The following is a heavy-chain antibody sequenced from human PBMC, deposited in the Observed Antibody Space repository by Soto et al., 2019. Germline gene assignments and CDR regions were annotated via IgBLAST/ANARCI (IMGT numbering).Heavy chain of an antibody. CDR1: GLPFGSYV. D-gene: IGHD3-22*01. V-gene: IGHV3-23*01. Sequence: GGSLRLPYAASGLPFGSYVMSWIRKTTGKGLEWVSHISGSGGSTYYADSVKGRFTISRDNSKNTLYLQMNSLRAEDTAVYYCAKVGTYYYDSSGYYYGNYYDYWGQGTQVTVSS. CDR2: ISGSGGST. CDR3: AKVGTYYYDSSGYYYGNYYDY. J-gene: IGHJ4*02.